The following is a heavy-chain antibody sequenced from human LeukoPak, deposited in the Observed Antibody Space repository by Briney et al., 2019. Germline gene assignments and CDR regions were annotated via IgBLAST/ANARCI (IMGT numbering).Heavy chain of an antibody. J-gene: IGHJ4*02. CDR1: GFTFSSFA. Sequence: GGSLRLSCAASGFTFSSFAMSWVRQAPGKGLEWVSAISGSGSSTFFVDSMKGRFTISRDKSKNTLYLQMSSLRAEDTAVYYCAKGADSSGYTVFDYWGQGTLVTVSS. CDR2: ISGSGSST. D-gene: IGHD3-22*01. V-gene: IGHV3-23*01. CDR3: AKGADSSGYTVFDY.